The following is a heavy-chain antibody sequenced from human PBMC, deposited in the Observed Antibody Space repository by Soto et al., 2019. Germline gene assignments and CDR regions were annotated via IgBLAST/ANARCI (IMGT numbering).Heavy chain of an antibody. J-gene: IGHJ4*02. CDR2: IKQDGSEK. CDR1: GFTFSSYW. D-gene: IGHD5-12*01. Sequence: EVQLVESGGGLVQPGGSLRLSCAASGFTFSSYWMSWVRQAPGKGLAWVANIKQDGSEKDYVDSVKGRFTISRDNAKNSLYLQMNSLRAEDTAVYYCARDDSGYDTNYFDYWGQGPLVTVSS. CDR3: ARDDSGYDTNYFDY. V-gene: IGHV3-7*01.